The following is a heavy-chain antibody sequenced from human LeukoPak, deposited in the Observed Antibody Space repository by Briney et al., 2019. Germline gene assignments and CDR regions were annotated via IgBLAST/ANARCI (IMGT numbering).Heavy chain of an antibody. J-gene: IGHJ4*02. CDR2: IYSGGST. V-gene: IGHV3-53*01. CDR3: ARDGPPTRDSGYDRSYYFDY. CDR1: GFTVSSNY. Sequence: GGSLRLSCAASGFTVSSNYMSWVRQAPGKGLEWVSVIYSGGSTYYADSVKGRFTISRDNSKNTLYLQMNSLRAEDTAVYYCARDGPPTRDSGYDRSYYFDYRGQGTLVTVSS. D-gene: IGHD5-12*01.